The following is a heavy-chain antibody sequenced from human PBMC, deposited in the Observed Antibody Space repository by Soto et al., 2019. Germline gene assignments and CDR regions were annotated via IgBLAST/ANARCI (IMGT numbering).Heavy chain of an antibody. V-gene: IGHV3-11*05. CDR2: ISSSSSYT. D-gene: IGHD3-22*01. CDR3: ARGKHYYEIGGYYSFDY. CDR1: GFTFSDYY. J-gene: IGHJ4*02. Sequence: QVQLVESGGGLVKPGGSLRLSCAASGFTFSDYYMSWIRQAPGKGLEWVSYISSSSSYTNNADSVKGRFNISRDNAKNSLDLQMNIQRAEDTAVYYCARGKHYYEIGGYYSFDYWGQGTLVTVSS.